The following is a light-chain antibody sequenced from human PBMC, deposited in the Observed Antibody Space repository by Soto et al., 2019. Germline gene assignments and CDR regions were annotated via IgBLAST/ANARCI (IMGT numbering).Light chain of an antibody. CDR1: QSVSSN. Sequence: EIVMTQSPATLSVSPGERATLSCRASQSVSSNLAWYQQKPGQAPRLLIYGASTRATGIPARFSGSGSATEYTLTISSRQSEDFAVYYCHQYNNWTPWTFGQGTKVEIK. CDR3: HQYNNWTPWT. CDR2: GAS. J-gene: IGKJ1*01. V-gene: IGKV3-15*01.